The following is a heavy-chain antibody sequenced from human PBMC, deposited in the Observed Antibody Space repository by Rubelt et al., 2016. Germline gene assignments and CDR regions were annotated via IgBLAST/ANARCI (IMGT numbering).Heavy chain of an antibody. V-gene: IGHV4-34*01. D-gene: IGHD3-22*01. CDR2: INHIGGT. CDR3: ARGRKSGYSYAFDI. J-gene: IGHJ3*02. CDR1: GGSLSAYS. Sequence: QVQLQQWGAGLLKPSETLSLTCAVYGGSLSAYSWSWVRQPPGKGLEWLGEINHIGGTDYIPSLKSRVTTSADTSKNQVSLKLSAVTATDTAVYYCARGRKSGYSYAFDIWGQGTKVTVSS.